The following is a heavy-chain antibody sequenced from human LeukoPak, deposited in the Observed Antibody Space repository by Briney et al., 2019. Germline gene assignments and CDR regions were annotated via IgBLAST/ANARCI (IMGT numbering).Heavy chain of an antibody. V-gene: IGHV3-21*01. CDR2: ISSSSSYI. CDR3: ARESFGDSSSWYEVDY. CDR1: GFTFSSYS. J-gene: IGHJ4*02. D-gene: IGHD6-13*01. Sequence: GGSLRLSCAASGFTFSSYSMKWFRQAPGKGLEWVSSISSSSSYIYYADSVKGRFTISRDNAKNSMYLQMNSLRAEDTAVYYCARESFGDSSSWYEVDYWGQGTLVTVSS.